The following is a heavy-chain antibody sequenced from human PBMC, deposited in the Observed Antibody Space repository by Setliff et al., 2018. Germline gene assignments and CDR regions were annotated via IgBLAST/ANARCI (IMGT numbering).Heavy chain of an antibody. J-gene: IGHJ5*02. CDR3: TRGRNIAARLLDP. Sequence: LSLTCAAYGGTFSDYHWTWIRQSPEKGLEWIGEINHRGSTNYNPSLKSRVTISIDTSKDQFSLKLISMTAADTAVYYCTRGRNIAARLLDPWGQGTLVTVSS. CDR2: INHRGST. D-gene: IGHD6-6*01. V-gene: IGHV4-34*01. CDR1: GGTFSDYH.